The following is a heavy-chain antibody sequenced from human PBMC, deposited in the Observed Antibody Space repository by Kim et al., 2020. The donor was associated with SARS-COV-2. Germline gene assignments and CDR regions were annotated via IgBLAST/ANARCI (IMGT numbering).Heavy chain of an antibody. D-gene: IGHD3-16*01. CDR2: IYSGGNT. Sequence: GGSLRLSCAASGLIVNNNDMNWVRQAPGKGLEWVSVIYSGGNTYYADSVKGRFTISRDNSEHTLFLQMNSLRAEDTAVYYCARGNYGAFDIWGQGTMVTVSS. V-gene: IGHV3-53*01. J-gene: IGHJ3*02. CDR3: ARGNYGAFDI. CDR1: GLIVNNND.